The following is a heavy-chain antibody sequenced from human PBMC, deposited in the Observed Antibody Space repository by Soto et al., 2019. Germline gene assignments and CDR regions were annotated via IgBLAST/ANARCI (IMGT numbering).Heavy chain of an antibody. CDR2: IYYSGST. CDR1: GGSISSYY. CDR3: ARVGHYYDSSGYYYPKLFDY. D-gene: IGHD3-22*01. J-gene: IGHJ4*02. Sequence: SETLSLICTVSGGSISSYYWSWIRQPPGKGLEWIGYIYYSGSTNYNPSLKSRVTISVDTSKNQFSLKLSSVTAADTAVYYCARVGHYYDSSGYYYPKLFDYWGQETLGTVSS. V-gene: IGHV4-59*01.